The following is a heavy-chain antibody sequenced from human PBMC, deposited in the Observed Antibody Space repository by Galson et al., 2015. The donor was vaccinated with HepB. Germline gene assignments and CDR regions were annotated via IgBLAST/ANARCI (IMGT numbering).Heavy chain of an antibody. Sequence: SLRLSCAASGFTFSSYGMHWVRQAPGKGLEWVAVIWYDGSNKYYADSVKGRFTISRDNSKNTLYLQMNSLRAEDTAVYYCARGLRFLEWLFPYYGMDVWGQGTTVTVSS. V-gene: IGHV3-33*01. J-gene: IGHJ6*02. CDR1: GFTFSSYG. CDR2: IWYDGSNK. CDR3: ARGLRFLEWLFPYYGMDV. D-gene: IGHD3-3*01.